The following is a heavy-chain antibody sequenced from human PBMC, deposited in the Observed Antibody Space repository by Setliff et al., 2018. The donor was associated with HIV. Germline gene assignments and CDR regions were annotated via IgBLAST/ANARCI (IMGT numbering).Heavy chain of an antibody. CDR1: GYSISTAYY. Sequence: SETLSLTCAVSGYSISTAYYWGWIRQPPGKGLEWIGSVYHSGTTYYNPSLKSRVTISVDMSNNQFSLKVTSVTAADTAVYYCARLGRSSGWSFDYWAQGTLVTVSS. D-gene: IGHD6-19*01. J-gene: IGHJ4*02. CDR2: VYHSGTT. CDR3: ARLGRSSGWSFDY. V-gene: IGHV4-38-2*01.